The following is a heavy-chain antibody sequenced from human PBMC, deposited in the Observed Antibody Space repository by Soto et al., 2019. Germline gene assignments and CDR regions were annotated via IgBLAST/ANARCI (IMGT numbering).Heavy chain of an antibody. CDR2: ISSSSSYI. V-gene: IGHV3-21*01. CDR3: ARPLSYYDSSGYYGY. Sequence: PGGSLRLSCAASGFTFSSYSMNWVRQAPGKGLEWVSSISSSSSYIYYADSVEGRFTISRDNAKNSLYLQMNSLRAEDTAVYYCARPLSYYDSSGYYGYWGQGTLVTV. D-gene: IGHD3-22*01. CDR1: GFTFSSYS. J-gene: IGHJ4*02.